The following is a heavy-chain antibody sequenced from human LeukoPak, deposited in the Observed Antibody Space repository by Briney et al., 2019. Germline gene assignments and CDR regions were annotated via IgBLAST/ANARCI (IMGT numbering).Heavy chain of an antibody. CDR1: GFSISNNA. J-gene: IGHJ5*02. D-gene: IGHD4-23*01. CDR3: TKGDDYGANTRLPKYNWFDP. V-gene: IGHV3-30*02. CDR2: IRYDVNNK. Sequence: GGCLRLSCAASGFSISNNAMHWVRQAPGRGLEWVAFIRYDVNNKNYADSVKGRFTISRDNSRDTLYLQMNSLRADDTAVYYCTKGDDYGANTRLPKYNWFDPWGQGTLVTVSS.